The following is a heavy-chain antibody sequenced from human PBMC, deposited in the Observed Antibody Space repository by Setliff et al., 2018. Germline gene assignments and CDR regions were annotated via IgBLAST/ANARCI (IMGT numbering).Heavy chain of an antibody. CDR2: ISSSGSTI. V-gene: IGHV3-48*03. Sequence: PGGSLRLSCAASGFTFSSYEMNWVRQAPGKGLEWVSYISSSGSTIYCADSVKGRFTISRDNSKNTLYLQMNSLRAEDTAVYYCAKNGFGVVALGVNNWFDPWGQGTLVTVSS. CDR3: AKNGFGVVALGVNNWFDP. CDR1: GFTFSSYE. D-gene: IGHD3-10*01. J-gene: IGHJ5*02.